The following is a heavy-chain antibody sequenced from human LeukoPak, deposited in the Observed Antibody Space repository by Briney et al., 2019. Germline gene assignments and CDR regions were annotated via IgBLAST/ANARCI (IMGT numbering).Heavy chain of an antibody. CDR3: AKDLLDGYYYDSSGYQYFQH. CDR2: IRYDGSNK. V-gene: IGHV3-30*02. CDR1: GFTFSSYG. D-gene: IGHD3-22*01. Sequence: GGSLRLSCAASGFTFSSYGMHWVRQAPGKGLEWVAFIRYDGSNKYCADSAKGRFTISRDNSKNTLYLQMNSLRAEDTAVYYCAKDLLDGYYYDSSGYQYFQHWGQGTLVTVSS. J-gene: IGHJ1*01.